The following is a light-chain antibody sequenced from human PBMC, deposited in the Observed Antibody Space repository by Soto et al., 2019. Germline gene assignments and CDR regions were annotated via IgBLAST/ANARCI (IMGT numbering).Light chain of an antibody. J-gene: IGKJ2*01. V-gene: IGKV1-5*03. CDR2: KAY. Sequence: DIQMTQSPSTLSASVGDRVTITCRASQSISSWLAWYQQKPRKAPKLLIYKAYSLESGVPSRFSGSGSGTEFTLTISSLQPDDFANYYCQQYNSYPQTFGQGTKLEIK. CDR3: QQYNSYPQT. CDR1: QSISSW.